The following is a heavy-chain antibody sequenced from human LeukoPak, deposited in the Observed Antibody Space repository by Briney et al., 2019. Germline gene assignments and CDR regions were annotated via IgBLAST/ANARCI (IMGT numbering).Heavy chain of an antibody. CDR3: ARGDASGRPGIGFDF. CDR2: FHDSEST. V-gene: IGHV4-59*01. D-gene: IGHD1-26*01. J-gene: IGHJ4*02. Sequence: SETLSLTCTVSGGSISNSYWSWIRQPPGKGLEWIGFFHDSESTNYNPSLRSRVSISLDTSKNQVSLWLSSVTAADTAVYYCARGDASGRPGIGFDFWGQGTLVTVSS. CDR1: GGSISNSY.